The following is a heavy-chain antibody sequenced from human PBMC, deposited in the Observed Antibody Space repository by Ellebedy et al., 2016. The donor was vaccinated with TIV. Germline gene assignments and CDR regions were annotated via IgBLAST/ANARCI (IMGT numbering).Heavy chain of an antibody. Sequence: MPSETLSLTCTVSGGSISSYYWSWIRQPPGKGLEWIGYIYYSGSTNYNPSLKSRVTISVDTSKNQFSRKLSSVTAAATAVYYCASSLTMLRGGMDVWGQGTTVTVSS. CDR2: IYYSGST. CDR3: ASSLTMLRGGMDV. CDR1: GGSISSYY. J-gene: IGHJ6*02. V-gene: IGHV4-59*01. D-gene: IGHD3-10*01.